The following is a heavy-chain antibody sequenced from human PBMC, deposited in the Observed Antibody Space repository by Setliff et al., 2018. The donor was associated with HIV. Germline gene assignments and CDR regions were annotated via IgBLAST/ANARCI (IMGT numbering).Heavy chain of an antibody. CDR1: GYSFARYG. Sequence: ASVKVSCKASGYSFARYGLSRVRQAPGQGLEWMGWISGFNGNTKYAQSFQDRVAMTTETATSTAYMEMRSLRSDDTAVYFCARGPYRSAWFSGGHDAFDIWGQGTMVTVSS. D-gene: IGHD6-19*01. CDR2: ISGFNGNT. J-gene: IGHJ3*02. V-gene: IGHV1-18*01. CDR3: ARGPYRSAWFSGGHDAFDI.